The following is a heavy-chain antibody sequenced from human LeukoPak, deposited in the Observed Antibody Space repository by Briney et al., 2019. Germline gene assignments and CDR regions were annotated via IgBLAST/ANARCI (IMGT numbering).Heavy chain of an antibody. CDR2: INPNSGGT. CDR3: ARGGHSSSWYYYYYYMDV. J-gene: IGHJ6*03. CDR1: GYTFTGYY. D-gene: IGHD6-13*01. V-gene: IGHV1-2*02. Sequence: ASVKVSCKASGYTFTGYYMHWVRQAPGQGLEWMGWINPNSGGTNYAQKFQGRVTMTRDTSISTAYMELSRLRSDDTAAYYCARGGHSSSWYYYYYYMDVWGKGTTVTVSS.